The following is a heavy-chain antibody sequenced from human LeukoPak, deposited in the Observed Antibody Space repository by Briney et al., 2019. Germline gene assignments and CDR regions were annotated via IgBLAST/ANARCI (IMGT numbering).Heavy chain of an antibody. Sequence: SETLSLTCTVSGGSISSSSYYWGWIRQPPGKGLEWIGYIYYSGSTNYNPSLKSRVTTSVDTSKNQFSLKLSSVTAADTAVYYCARERTRIAVAGTGHLDYWGQGTLVTVSS. D-gene: IGHD6-19*01. CDR3: ARERTRIAVAGTGHLDY. CDR1: GGSISSSSYY. J-gene: IGHJ4*02. V-gene: IGHV4-61*01. CDR2: IYYSGST.